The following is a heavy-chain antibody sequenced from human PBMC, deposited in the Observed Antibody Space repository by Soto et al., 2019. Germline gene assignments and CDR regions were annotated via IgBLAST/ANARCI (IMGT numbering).Heavy chain of an antibody. D-gene: IGHD6-13*01. CDR2: INHSGST. J-gene: IGHJ6*02. CDR3: ARGIAAAGERDYYYYGMDV. V-gene: IGHV4-34*01. CDR1: GGSFSGYY. Sequence: SETLSLTCTVSGGSFSGYYLSWIRQPPGKGLEWIGEINHSGSTNYNPSLKSRVTISVDTSKNQFSLKLSSVTAADTAVYYCARGIAAAGERDYYYYGMDVWGQGTTVTAP.